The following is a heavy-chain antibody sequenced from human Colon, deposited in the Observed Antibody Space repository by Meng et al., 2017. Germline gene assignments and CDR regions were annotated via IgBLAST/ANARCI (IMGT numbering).Heavy chain of an antibody. V-gene: IGHV3-74*02. CDR1: GFTFSSYS. CDR3: VTFQYSMEDD. Sequence: VQVVESVGGLVQPGQSRRLSCAASGFTFSSYSMDWDRQAPGKGLEWVSLIDPDGGATAYAVSVKGRFAISRDNYKNTVFLQIRSLSAEDMAVYFCVTFQYSMEDDWGQGTLVTVSS. CDR2: IDPDGGAT. D-gene: IGHD6-13*01. J-gene: IGHJ4*02.